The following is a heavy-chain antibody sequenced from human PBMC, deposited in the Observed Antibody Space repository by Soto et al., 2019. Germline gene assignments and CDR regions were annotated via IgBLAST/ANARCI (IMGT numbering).Heavy chain of an antibody. CDR1: GGTFSSDG. V-gene: IGHV1-69*01. CDR3: ARRDYAHNWFDP. J-gene: IGHJ5*02. Sequence: QVRLVQSGAEVRKPGSSVKVSCKASGGTFSSDGITWLRQAPGQGLEWMGGIIPMFGSPHYSENFEGRIKSSANESASTVYLEVRRLESEYTAVYYCARRDYAHNWFDPWGQGTQVTVSS. D-gene: IGHD2-21*01. CDR2: IIPMFGSP.